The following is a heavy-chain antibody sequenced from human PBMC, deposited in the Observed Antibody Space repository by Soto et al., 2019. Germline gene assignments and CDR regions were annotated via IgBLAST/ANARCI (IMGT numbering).Heavy chain of an antibody. CDR3: ARVVPATITTFYGMDV. CDR1: GDSVSSVNW. V-gene: IGHV4-4*01. CDR2: IDYSGST. Sequence: TLSLTCGVSGDSVSSVNWWSWVRQAPGKGLEWIGHIDYSGSTNYNPSLKSRVTISVDTSKNQFSLKLSSVTAADTAIYFCARVVPATITTFYGMDVWGQGTTVTVSS. J-gene: IGHJ6*02. D-gene: IGHD4-4*01.